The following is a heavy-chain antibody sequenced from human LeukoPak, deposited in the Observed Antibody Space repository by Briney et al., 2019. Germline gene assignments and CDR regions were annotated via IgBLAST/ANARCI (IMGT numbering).Heavy chain of an antibody. J-gene: IGHJ4*02. CDR1: GFTFGNYA. CDR2: TSGSGGST. Sequence: GGSLRLSCAASGFTFGNYAMTWVRQALGKGLDWVSTTSGSGGSTYYAHSVKGRFTFSRDNSKNTLYLQMNSLRAEDTAVYYCAKGGNYDPSSWYDDWGQGTLVTVSS. V-gene: IGHV3-23*01. CDR3: AKGGNYDPSSWYDD. D-gene: IGHD6-13*01.